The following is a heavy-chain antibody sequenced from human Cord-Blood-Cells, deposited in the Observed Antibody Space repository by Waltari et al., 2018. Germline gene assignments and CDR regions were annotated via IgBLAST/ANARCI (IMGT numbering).Heavy chain of an antibody. CDR3: ARWDRWIAARDY. Sequence: QVQLQQWGAGLWKPSETLSLTCAVYGGYFSGYYWSWVRQPPGKGLEWIGEINHSGSTNYNPSLKSRVTISVDTSKNQFSLKLSSVTAADTAVYYCARWDRWIAARDYWGQGTLVTVSS. V-gene: IGHV4-34*01. J-gene: IGHJ4*02. CDR2: INHSGST. D-gene: IGHD6-6*01. CDR1: GGYFSGYY.